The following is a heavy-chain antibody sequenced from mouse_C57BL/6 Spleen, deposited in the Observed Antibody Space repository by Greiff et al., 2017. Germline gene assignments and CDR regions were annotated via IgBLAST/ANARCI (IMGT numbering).Heavy chain of an antibody. J-gene: IGHJ1*03. Sequence: EVKVEESGGGLVQPGGSMQLSCVASGFTFSNYWLNWVRQSPEQGLEWVSHLSLNSDNYATHYAESVKGRFTISRDDSKSSVSLEMNNLRAEDTGIYYCTGGYFDVWGTGTTVPVSS. CDR1: GFTFSNYW. CDR3: TGGYFDV. V-gene: IGHV6-3*01. CDR2: LSLNSDNYAT.